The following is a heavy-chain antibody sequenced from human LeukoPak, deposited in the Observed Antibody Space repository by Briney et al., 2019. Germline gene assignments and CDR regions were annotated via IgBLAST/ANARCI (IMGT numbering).Heavy chain of an antibody. J-gene: IGHJ6*02. CDR3: ARTDFWSGYRPRPNYGMDV. D-gene: IGHD3-3*01. Sequence: SETLSLTCTVSGGSISSYYWSWIRQPPGKGLEWIGYIYYSGSTNYNPSLKSRVTISVDTSKNQFSLKLSPVTAADTAVYYCARTDFWSGYRPRPNYGMDVWGQGTTVTVSS. V-gene: IGHV4-59*01. CDR1: GGSISSYY. CDR2: IYYSGST.